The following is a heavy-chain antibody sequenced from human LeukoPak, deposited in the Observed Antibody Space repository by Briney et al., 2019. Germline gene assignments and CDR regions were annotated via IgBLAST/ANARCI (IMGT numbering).Heavy chain of an antibody. J-gene: IGHJ3*02. D-gene: IGHD1-1*01. CDR2: IKSKTDGGTT. Sequence: GGSLRLSCAASGFTFSNAWMSWVRQAPGKGLEWVGRIKSKTDGGTTDYAAPVKGRFTISRDDSKNTLYPQMNSLKTEDTAVYYCTTDVNERDAFDIWGQGTTVTVSS. V-gene: IGHV3-15*01. CDR3: TTDVNERDAFDI. CDR1: GFTFSNAW.